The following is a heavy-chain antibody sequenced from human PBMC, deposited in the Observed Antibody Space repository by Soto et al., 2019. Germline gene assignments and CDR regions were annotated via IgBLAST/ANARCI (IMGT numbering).Heavy chain of an antibody. D-gene: IGHD3-22*01. V-gene: IGHV1-3*01. J-gene: IGHJ4*02. CDR2: INAGNGNT. Sequence: ASVEVSCRDSGYTFTSYATHWVRQAPGQRLEWMGWINAGNGNTKYSQKFQGRVTITRDTSASTAYMELSSLRSEDTAVYYCARDFYDRSGHQPFDEWVQRTLVIGSS. CDR1: GYTFTSYA. CDR3: ARDFYDRSGHQPFDE.